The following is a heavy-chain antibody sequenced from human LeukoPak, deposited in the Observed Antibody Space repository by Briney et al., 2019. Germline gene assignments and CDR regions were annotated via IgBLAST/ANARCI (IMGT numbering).Heavy chain of an antibody. J-gene: IGHJ4*02. D-gene: IGHD3-22*01. Sequence: SETLSLTCTVSGGSISSSSYYWGWIRQPPGKGLEWIGSICYSGSTYYNPSLKSRVTISVDTSKNQFSLNLSSVTAADTAVYYCARLYYDSSGYYQICYFDYWGQGTLVTVSS. V-gene: IGHV4-39*01. CDR2: ICYSGST. CDR3: ARLYYDSSGYYQICYFDY. CDR1: GGSISSSSYY.